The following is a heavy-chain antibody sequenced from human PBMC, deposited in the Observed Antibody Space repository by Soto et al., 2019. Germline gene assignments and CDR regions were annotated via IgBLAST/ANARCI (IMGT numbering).Heavy chain of an antibody. CDR2: IIPIFGTA. CDR3: ARHPVSGSYAYYYGMDV. J-gene: IGHJ6*02. CDR1: GGTFSSYA. V-gene: IGHV1-69*13. D-gene: IGHD1-26*01. Sequence: GASVKVSCKASGGTFSSYAISWVRQAPGQGLEWMGGIIPIFGTADYAQKFQGRVTITADESTSTAYMEPSSLRSEDTAVYYCARHPVSGSYAYYYGMDVWGQGTTVTVS.